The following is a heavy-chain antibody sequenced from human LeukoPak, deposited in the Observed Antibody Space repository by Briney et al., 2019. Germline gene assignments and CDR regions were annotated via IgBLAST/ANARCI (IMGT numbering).Heavy chain of an antibody. CDR1: GGSFSGYY. D-gene: IGHD2-2*01. Sequence: SETLSLTCAVYGGSFSGYYWSWIRQPPGKGLEWIGEINHSGSTNYNPSLKSRVTISVDTSKNQFPLKLSSVTAADTAVYYCARKAGYCSSTSCSHYWYFDLWGRGTLVTVSS. J-gene: IGHJ2*01. CDR3: ARKAGYCSSTSCSHYWYFDL. CDR2: INHSGST. V-gene: IGHV4-34*01.